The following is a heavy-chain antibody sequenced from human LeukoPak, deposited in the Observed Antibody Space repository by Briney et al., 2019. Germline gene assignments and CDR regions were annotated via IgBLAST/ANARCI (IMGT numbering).Heavy chain of an antibody. J-gene: IGHJ4*02. CDR1: GYSISSGYY. D-gene: IGHD1-26*01. CDR2: IYHSGST. Sequence: WETLSLTCTVSGYSISSGYYWGWIRQPPGKGLEWIGSIYHSGSTYYNPSLKSRVTISVDTSKNQFSLKLSSVTAADTAVYYCARVVGATYDYWGQGTLVTVSS. V-gene: IGHV4-38-2*02. CDR3: ARVVGATYDY.